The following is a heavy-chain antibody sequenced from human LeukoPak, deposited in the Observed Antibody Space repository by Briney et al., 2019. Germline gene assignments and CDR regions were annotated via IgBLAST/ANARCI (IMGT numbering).Heavy chain of an antibody. V-gene: IGHV4-61*01. CDR2: IYYSGSA. D-gene: IGHD3-10*01. Sequence: SETLSLTCTVSGGSFSSGSYYWSWIRQPPGKGLEWIGYIYYSGSAKYNPSLKSRVNISVDTSKNQFSLKLTSVTAADTAVYYCARGFGDWGLSWFDPWGQGTLVTVSS. CDR1: GGSFSSGSYY. CDR3: ARGFGDWGLSWFDP. J-gene: IGHJ5*02.